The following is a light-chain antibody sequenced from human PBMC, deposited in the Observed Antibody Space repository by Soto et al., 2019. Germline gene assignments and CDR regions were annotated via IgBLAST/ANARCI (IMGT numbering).Light chain of an antibody. CDR1: SSDVGGYNF. Sequence: QSVLTQPASVSGSPGQSITISCAGASSDVGGYNFVSWYQQHPGKAPTVMISDVSNRPSGVSTRFSGSKSGNTASLTISGLQAEDEADYYCSSYISDSTWVFGTRTKLTVL. V-gene: IGLV2-14*01. CDR2: DVS. J-gene: IGLJ1*01. CDR3: SSYISDSTWV.